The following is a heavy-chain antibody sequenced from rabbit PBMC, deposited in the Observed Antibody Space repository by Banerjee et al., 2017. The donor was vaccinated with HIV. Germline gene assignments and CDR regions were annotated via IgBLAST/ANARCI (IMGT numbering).Heavy chain of an antibody. CDR3: ARADAADYVGAIWDVFNL. CDR1: GFSFSSSYY. CDR2: IYAGSSGST. Sequence: QSLEESGGDLVKPGASLTLTCTASGFSFSSSYYMCWVRQAPGKGLEWIACIYAGSSGSTYYASWAKGRFTISRTSSTTVTLQMTSLTAADTATYFCARADAADYVGAIWDVFNLWGQGTLVTVS. J-gene: IGHJ4*01. D-gene: IGHD2-1*01. V-gene: IGHV1S40*01.